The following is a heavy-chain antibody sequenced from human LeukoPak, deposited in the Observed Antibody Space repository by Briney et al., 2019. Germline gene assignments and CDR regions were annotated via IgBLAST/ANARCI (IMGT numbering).Heavy chain of an antibody. V-gene: IGHV3-53*01. CDR2: IYSGGST. D-gene: IGHD5-18*01. CDR1: GFTVSSNY. CDR3: ARDVRVISGYSPSYFDY. J-gene: IGHJ4*02. Sequence: GGSLRLSSAASGFTVSSNYMSWVRQAPGKGLEWVSVIYSGGSTYYAGSVKGRFTISRDNSKNTLYLQMNSLRAEDTAVYYCARDVRVISGYSPSYFDYWGQGTLVTVSS.